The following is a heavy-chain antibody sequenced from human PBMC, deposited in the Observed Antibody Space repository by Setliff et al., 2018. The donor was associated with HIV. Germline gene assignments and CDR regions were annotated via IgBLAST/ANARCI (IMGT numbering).Heavy chain of an antibody. CDR3: VREVRAAYKGPLWFGQSDPRPDTLDI. J-gene: IGHJ3*02. D-gene: IGHD3-10*01. V-gene: IGHV1-2*04. CDR1: GYTFTAYY. Sequence: ASVKVSCKASGYTFTAYYIHWVRQAPGQGLEWMGWINPYSGGTNYAQNLQGWVTMTRDTSITTAYMELSRLTSDDTALYFCVREVRAAYKGPLWFGQSDPRPDTLDIWGQGTMVTVS. CDR2: INPYSGGT.